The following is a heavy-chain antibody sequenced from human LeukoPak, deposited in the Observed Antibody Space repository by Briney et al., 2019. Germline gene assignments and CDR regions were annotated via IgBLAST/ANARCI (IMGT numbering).Heavy chain of an antibody. V-gene: IGHV3-74*01. CDR2: VNRDGSST. D-gene: IGHD1-14*01. J-gene: IGHJ4*02. CDR1: GFTFSTYW. CDR3: TRDTFGPDDY. Sequence: GGSLRLSCAASGFTFSTYWMHWVRQAPGKGLVWVSRVNRDGSSTSYADPVKGRFTISRDNAKNTLYLQMNSPRAEDTAVYYCTRDTFGPDDYWGQGTLVAVSS.